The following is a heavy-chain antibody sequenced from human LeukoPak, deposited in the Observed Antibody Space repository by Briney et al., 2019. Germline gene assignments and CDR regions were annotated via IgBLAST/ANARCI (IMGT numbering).Heavy chain of an antibody. J-gene: IGHJ6*03. CDR3: ARGLIVGAAYYYYYMDV. CDR2: MNPNSGNT. D-gene: IGHD1-26*01. CDR1: GYTFTSYD. V-gene: IGHV1-8*01. Sequence: ASVKVSCKASGYTFTSYDINWVRQATGQGLEWMGWMNPNSGNTGYAQQFQGRVTMTRNTSISTAYMELSSLRSEDTAVYYCARGLIVGAAYYYYYMDVWGKGTTVTVSS.